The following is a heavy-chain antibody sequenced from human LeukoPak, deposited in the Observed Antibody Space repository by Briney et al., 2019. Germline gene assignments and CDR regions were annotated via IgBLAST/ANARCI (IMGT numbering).Heavy chain of an antibody. CDR3: ARSSYGAGSKPYWVDY. Sequence: SETLSLTCTVSGGSISSSSYYWAWIRQPPGKGLEYIGSYSGSTYYNPSLKSRVTIAVDTSKKQFSLKLSSVTAADTAVYYCARSSYGAGSKPYWVDYWGQGTLVTVSS. D-gene: IGHD3-10*01. CDR2: YSGST. J-gene: IGHJ4*02. V-gene: IGHV4-39*01. CDR1: GGSISSSSYY.